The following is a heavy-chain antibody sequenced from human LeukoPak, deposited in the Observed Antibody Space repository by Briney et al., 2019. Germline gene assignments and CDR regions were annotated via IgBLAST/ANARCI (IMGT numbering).Heavy chain of an antibody. CDR1: GFTFTSYA. Sequence: GGSLRLSCTASGFTFTSYAMHWVRQAPGKGLEWVADISYDASNKYYADSVKGRFTISRDNSKNTLYLQMNSLRAEDTAVYYCAKWQVTMIAADAFDIWGQGTMVTVSS. V-gene: IGHV3-30*04. J-gene: IGHJ3*02. CDR2: ISYDASNK. CDR3: AKWQVTMIAADAFDI. D-gene: IGHD3-22*01.